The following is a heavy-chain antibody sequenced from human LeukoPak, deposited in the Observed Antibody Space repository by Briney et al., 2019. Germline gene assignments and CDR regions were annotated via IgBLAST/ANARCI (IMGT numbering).Heavy chain of an antibody. CDR3: ARTRTYYDFWSGLSPNWFDP. V-gene: IGHV4-59*01. D-gene: IGHD3-3*01. CDR2: IYYSGST. J-gene: IGHJ5*02. CDR1: GGSISSYY. Sequence: SETLSLTCTVSGGSISSYYWSWIRQPPGKGLEWIGYIYYSGSTNYNPSLKSRVTISVDTSKNQFSLKLSSVTAADTAVYYCARTRTYYDFWSGLSPNWFDPWGQGTLVTVSP.